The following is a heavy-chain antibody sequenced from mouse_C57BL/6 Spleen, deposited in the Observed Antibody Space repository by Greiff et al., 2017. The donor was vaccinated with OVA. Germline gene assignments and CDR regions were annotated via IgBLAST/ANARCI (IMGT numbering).Heavy chain of an antibody. V-gene: IGHV1-15*01. CDR2: IDPETGGT. D-gene: IGHD1-1*01. CDR3: TRERGNYYGSSYGYFDV. Sequence: QVQLQQSGAELVRPGASVTLSCKASGYTFTDYEMHWVKQTPVHGLEWIGAIDPETGGTAYNQKFKGKAILTADKSSSTAYMELRSLTSEDSAVYYCTRERGNYYGSSYGYFDVWGTGTTVTVSS. CDR1: GYTFTDYE. J-gene: IGHJ1*03.